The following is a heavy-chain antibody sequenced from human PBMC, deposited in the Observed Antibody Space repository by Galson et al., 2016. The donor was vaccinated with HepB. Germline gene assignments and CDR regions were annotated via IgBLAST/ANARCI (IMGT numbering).Heavy chain of an antibody. CDR1: GFAFSSYG. V-gene: IGHV3-30*18. J-gene: IGHJ4*02. CDR2: VAHDGSIA. CDR3: AKEVTPLASAGWYLEY. Sequence: SLRLSCAASGFAFSSYGMHWVRQAPVKGLEWVAVVAHDGSIAYYADSVKGRFTISRDNSKNKLYLNMDSLRAEDTSVYFCAKEVTPLASAGWYLEYSGQGTPVTVSS. D-gene: IGHD6-19*01.